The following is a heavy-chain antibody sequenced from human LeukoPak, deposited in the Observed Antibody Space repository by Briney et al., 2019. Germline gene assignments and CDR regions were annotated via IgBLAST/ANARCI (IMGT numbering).Heavy chain of an antibody. CDR1: GYSFTSYW. D-gene: IGHD6-13*01. J-gene: IGHJ3*02. CDR2: IDPSDSYT. CDR3: ARNFGSTEAFDI. V-gene: IGHV5-10-1*01. Sequence: GASLQISCKGSGYSFTSYWISWVRQMPGKGLEWMGRIDPSDSYTNYSPSFQGHVTISADKSISTAYLQWSSLKASDTAMYYCARNFGSTEAFDIWGQGTMVTVSS.